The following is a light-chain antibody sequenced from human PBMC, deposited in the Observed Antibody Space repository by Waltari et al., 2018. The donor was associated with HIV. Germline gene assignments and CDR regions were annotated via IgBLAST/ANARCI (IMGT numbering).Light chain of an antibody. J-gene: IGKJ2*01. CDR2: ASS. CDR1: HNIGRS. V-gene: IGKV1-12*01. CDR3: QQATTVPHT. Sequence: IQLTPSPSYVSLSVGGDVSISCRAKHNIGRSLAWSQLKPGKPPKLLVYASSRLNDGVPARVHATGSRSNFSLDINNLHSEDFAVYVCQQATTVPHTFG.